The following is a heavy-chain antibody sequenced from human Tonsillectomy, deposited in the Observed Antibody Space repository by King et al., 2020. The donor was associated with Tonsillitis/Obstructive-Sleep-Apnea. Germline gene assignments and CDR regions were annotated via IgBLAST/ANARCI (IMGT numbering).Heavy chain of an antibody. V-gene: IGHV4-59*01. Sequence: VQLQESGPGLVKPSETLSLTCTVSGGSISNYYWNWIRQPPEKGLEWIGYIFYNGSTNYSPSLKSRVTISLDTSKNQFSLKLSSVTAADTAVYYCARGGTWGSYRYTRFSSWGQGTLVTVSS. CDR3: ARGGTWGSYRYTRFSS. CDR2: IFYNGST. D-gene: IGHD3-16*02. J-gene: IGHJ5*02. CDR1: GGSISNYY.